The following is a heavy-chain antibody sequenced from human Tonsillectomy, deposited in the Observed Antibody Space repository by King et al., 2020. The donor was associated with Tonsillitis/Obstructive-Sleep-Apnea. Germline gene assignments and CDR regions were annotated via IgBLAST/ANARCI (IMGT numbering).Heavy chain of an antibody. CDR1: GRSFSAYY. CDR2: INHSGSA. CDR3: ARKESSSWYSDY. V-gene: IGHV4-34*01. Sequence: VQLQQWGAGLLKPSEPLSLTCAVYGRSFSAYYWSWIRQPPGKGLEWIGEINHSGSANYNPSLKSRVTISVDTSKNQFSLKLSSVTAADTAVYYCARKESSSWYSDYWGQGTLVTVSS. J-gene: IGHJ4*02. D-gene: IGHD6-13*01.